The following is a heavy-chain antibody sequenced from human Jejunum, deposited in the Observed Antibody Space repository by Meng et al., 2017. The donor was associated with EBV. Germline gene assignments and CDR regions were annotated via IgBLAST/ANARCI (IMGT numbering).Heavy chain of an antibody. V-gene: IGHV3-23*01. J-gene: IGHJ4*02. Sequence: LWEAGGGLEQPGGSLSLSCAASGFTLSSYAMSWVRQATGKGLEWFSHISETGGSTYYADSVKGRFTASRDNSKNTLYLQMNSLRADDTAVYYCVRDGYNYIPFDYWGQGTLVTVSS. CDR3: VRDGYNYIPFDY. D-gene: IGHD5-24*01. CDR1: GFTLSSYA. CDR2: ISETGGST.